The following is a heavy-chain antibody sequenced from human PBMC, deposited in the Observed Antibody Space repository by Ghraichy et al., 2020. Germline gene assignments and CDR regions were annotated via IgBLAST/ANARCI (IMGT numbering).Heavy chain of an antibody. Sequence: GGSLRLSCAASGFTFSSYSMNWVRQAPGKGLEWVSYISSSSSTIYYADSVKGRFTISRDNAKNSLYLQMNSLRDEDTAVYYCARVSYYYYSSGSEYFQHWGQGTLVTVSS. CDR2: ISSSSSTI. CDR3: ARVSYYYYSSGSEYFQH. V-gene: IGHV3-48*02. CDR1: GFTFSSYS. D-gene: IGHD3-22*01. J-gene: IGHJ1*01.